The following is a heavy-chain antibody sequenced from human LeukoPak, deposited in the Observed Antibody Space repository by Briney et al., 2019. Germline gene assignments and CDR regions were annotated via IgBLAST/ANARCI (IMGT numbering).Heavy chain of an antibody. D-gene: IGHD3-3*01. Sequence: RGSLRLSCAASGFTFTSYWMSWVRQAPGKGLEWVANIKQDGSEKYYVHSVKGRFTISRDNAKNSLYLQMNSLRAEDPAVYYCARDSSYYDFWGGYYTGALDILGQGTMVTVSS. J-gene: IGHJ3*02. CDR3: ARDSSYYDFWGGYYTGALDI. CDR2: IKQDGSEK. CDR1: GFTFTSYW. V-gene: IGHV3-7*03.